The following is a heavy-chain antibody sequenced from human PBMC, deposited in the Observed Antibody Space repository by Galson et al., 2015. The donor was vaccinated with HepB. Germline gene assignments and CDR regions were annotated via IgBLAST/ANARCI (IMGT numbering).Heavy chain of an antibody. J-gene: IGHJ5*02. V-gene: IGHV1-46*01. CDR2: INPSDGST. D-gene: IGHD2-15*01. Sequence: SVKVSCKASGYTFTSYYMHWVRQAPGQGLEWMGIINPSDGSTSYAQKFQGRVTMTRDTSTSTVYMELSSLRSEDTAVYYCARDHCSGGSCYSGWFDPWGQGTLVTVSS. CDR3: ARDHCSGGSCYSGWFDP. CDR1: GYTFTSYY.